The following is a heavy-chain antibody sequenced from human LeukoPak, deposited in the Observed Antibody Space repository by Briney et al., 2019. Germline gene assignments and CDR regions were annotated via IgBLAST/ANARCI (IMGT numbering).Heavy chain of an antibody. CDR3: ARSRASGSLNQYYFDY. CDR1: GFTFSDYY. Sequence: GGSLRLSCAASGFTFSDYYMSWVRQAPGKGLEWVSYISSSGGYTTYADSVKGRSTISRDNAKNSLYLQMNSLRAEDTAVYYCARSRASGSLNQYYFDYWGQGTLVTVSS. CDR2: ISSSGGYT. J-gene: IGHJ4*02. D-gene: IGHD1-26*01. V-gene: IGHV3-11*06.